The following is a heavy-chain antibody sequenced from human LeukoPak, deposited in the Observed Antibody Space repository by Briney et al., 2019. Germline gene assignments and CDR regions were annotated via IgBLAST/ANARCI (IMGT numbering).Heavy chain of an antibody. V-gene: IGHV3-33*01. Sequence: GRSLRLSCAASGFTFSSYGMHWVRQAPGKGREWVAVIWYDGGNKYYADSVKGRFTISRDNSKNTLYLQMNSLRAEDTAVYYCARDGGYSGYRPDYWGQGTLVTVSS. CDR1: GFTFSSYG. D-gene: IGHD5-12*01. CDR3: ARDGGYSGYRPDY. J-gene: IGHJ4*02. CDR2: IWYDGGNK.